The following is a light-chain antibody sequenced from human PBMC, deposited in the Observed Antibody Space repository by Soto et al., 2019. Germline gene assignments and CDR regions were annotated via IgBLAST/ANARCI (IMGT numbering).Light chain of an antibody. V-gene: IGKV1-5*01. CDR2: DAF. CDR3: QQYNSDSGT. J-gene: IGKJ1*01. CDR1: QSISVR. Sequence: IQMTQSPSTLSASVGDRVTITCRASQSISVRLAWYRQRPGTAPELLISDAFNLQTGVPSRFSGSGSGTEFTLTISSLQADDFATYYCQQYNSDSGTFGRGTKVDIK.